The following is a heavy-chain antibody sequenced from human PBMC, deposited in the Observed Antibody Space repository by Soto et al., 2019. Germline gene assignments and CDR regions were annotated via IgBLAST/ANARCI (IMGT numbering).Heavy chain of an antibody. CDR2: ISYSGST. D-gene: IGHD4-4*01. CDR1: GGSISSGDYY. Sequence: SETLSLTCTVSGGSISSGDYYWSWIRQPPGKGLEWIGYISYSGSTYYNPSLKSRVTISVDASKNQFSLKLSSVTAANTAVYYCARLDYSNYYWFDPWGQGTLVTVSS. J-gene: IGHJ5*02. V-gene: IGHV4-30-4*01. CDR3: ARLDYSNYYWFDP.